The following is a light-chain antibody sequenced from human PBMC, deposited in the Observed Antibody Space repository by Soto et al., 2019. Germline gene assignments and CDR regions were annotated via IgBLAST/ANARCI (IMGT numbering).Light chain of an antibody. J-gene: IGKJ4*01. CDR1: QGIGDY. Sequence: DIQVTQSPSSLSASVGDRVTITCRTSQGIGDYLAWYQQRPGKVPRLLIYGASTLQSGVPSRFSGGGSGPDYTLTISSLQPEDGATYYCQQYNSAPLTFGRGTKVEIK. CDR3: QQYNSAPLT. V-gene: IGKV1-27*01. CDR2: GAS.